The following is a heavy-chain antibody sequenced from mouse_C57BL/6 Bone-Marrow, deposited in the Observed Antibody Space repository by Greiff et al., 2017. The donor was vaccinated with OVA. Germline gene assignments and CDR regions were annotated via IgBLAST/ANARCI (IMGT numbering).Heavy chain of an antibody. D-gene: IGHD2-3*01. Sequence: EVHLVESGGGLVQPGGSLKLSCAASGFTFSDYYMYWVRQTPEKRLEWVAYISNGGGSTYYPDTVKGRFTISRDNAKNTLYLQMSRLKSEDTAMYYCASGYYPLAYWGQGTLVTVSA. CDR1: GFTFSDYY. CDR3: ASGYYPLAY. J-gene: IGHJ3*01. CDR2: ISNGGGST. V-gene: IGHV5-12*01.